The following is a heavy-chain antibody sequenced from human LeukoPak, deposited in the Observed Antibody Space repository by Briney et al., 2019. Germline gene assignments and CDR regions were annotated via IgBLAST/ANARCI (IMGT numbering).Heavy chain of an antibody. D-gene: IGHD3-16*02. J-gene: IGHJ4*02. CDR1: GFTFSSSA. CDR2: ISGSGGTT. CDR3: ARGYDYVWGSYRYYFDY. V-gene: IGHV3-23*01. Sequence: GGSLRLSCAASGFTFSSSAMNWVRQAPGKGLEWVSAISGSGGTTHYADSVKGRFTISRDNSKNTLSLQMNSLRAEDTAVYYCARGYDYVWGSYRYYFDYWGQGTLVTVSS.